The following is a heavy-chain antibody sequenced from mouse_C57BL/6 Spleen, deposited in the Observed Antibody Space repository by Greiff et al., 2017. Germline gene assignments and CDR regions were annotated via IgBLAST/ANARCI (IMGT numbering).Heavy chain of an antibody. J-gene: IGHJ2*01. CDR2: IYPGDGDT. CDR1: GYAFSSSW. Sequence: QVQLQQSGPELVKPGASVKISCKASGYAFSSSWMNWVKQRPGKGLEWIGRIYPGDGDTNYNGKFKGKATLTADKSSSTAYMQLSSLTSEDSAVYFCARPVSFITTVGFDYWGQGTTLTVSS. CDR3: ARPVSFITTVGFDY. D-gene: IGHD1-1*01. V-gene: IGHV1-82*01.